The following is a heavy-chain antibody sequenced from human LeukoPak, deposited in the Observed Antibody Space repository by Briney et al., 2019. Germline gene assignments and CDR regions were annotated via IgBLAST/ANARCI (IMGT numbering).Heavy chain of an antibody. V-gene: IGHV4-61*02. CDR2: IYTSGST. CDR1: GGSISSGSYY. D-gene: IGHD3-22*01. CDR3: ARDPGYYYDSSGYSSGDWFDP. J-gene: IGHJ5*02. Sequence: SETLSLTCTVSGGSISSGSYYWSWIGQPAGKGLEWIGRIYTSGSTNYNPSLKSRVTISVDTSKNQFSLKLSSVTAADTAVYYCARDPGYYYDSSGYSSGDWFDPWGQGTLVTVSS.